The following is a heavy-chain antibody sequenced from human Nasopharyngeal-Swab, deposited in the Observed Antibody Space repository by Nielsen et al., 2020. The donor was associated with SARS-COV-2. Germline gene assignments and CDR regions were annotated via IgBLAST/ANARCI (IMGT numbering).Heavy chain of an antibody. Sequence: SLKISCAASGFTFDDYAMHWVRQAPGKGLEWVSGISWNSGSIGYADSVKGRFTISRDNAKNSLYLQMNSLRAEDTALYYCARANSGRYYFDYWGQGTLVTVSS. CDR2: ISWNSGSI. CDR3: ARANSGRYYFDY. J-gene: IGHJ4*02. D-gene: IGHD6-19*01. V-gene: IGHV3-9*01. CDR1: GFTFDDYA.